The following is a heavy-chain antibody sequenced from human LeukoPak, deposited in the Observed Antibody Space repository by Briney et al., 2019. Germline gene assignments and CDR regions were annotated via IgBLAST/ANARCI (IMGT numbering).Heavy chain of an antibody. CDR1: GFTFDEYS. CDR3: GKDIQPYDFWSGYEY. J-gene: IGHJ4*02. CDR2: IEWDGGRT. Sequence: GGSLRLSCAASGFTFDEYSMQWVRQAPGKGLEWVSVIEWDGGRTYYADSVKGRFTISRDNNKKSLYLQMNSLRTEDTAFYYCGKDIQPYDFWSGYEYRGQGTLVTVSS. D-gene: IGHD3-3*01. V-gene: IGHV3-43*01.